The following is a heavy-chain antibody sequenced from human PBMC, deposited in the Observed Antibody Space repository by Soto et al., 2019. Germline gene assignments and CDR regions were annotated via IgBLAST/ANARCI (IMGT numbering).Heavy chain of an antibody. CDR1: GFTFSDFA. V-gene: IGHV3-23*01. J-gene: IGHJ6*02. CDR2: LDGAGGST. CDR3: AAPRDEYGSGVSWFTYGMDI. D-gene: IGHD3-10*01. Sequence: SGGSLRLSCLASGFTFSDFAMTWVRHVPGRGLEWAASLDGAGGSTYYAESVRGRFSISRDNSQNTLFLQMKRLTADDTAIYYCAAPRDEYGSGVSWFTYGMDIWGQGTTVTVSS.